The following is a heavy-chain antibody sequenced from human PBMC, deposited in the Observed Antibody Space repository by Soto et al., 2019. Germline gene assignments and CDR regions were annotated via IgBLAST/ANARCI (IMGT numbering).Heavy chain of an antibody. CDR1: GFTFSSYA. CDR3: AKSIASKTRPLGKYFDL. V-gene: IGHV3-23*01. Sequence: EVQLLESGGGWGQPGGSLRLSCAAFGFTFSSYALSWFRQAPGKGLEWVSFISGSGGSTYYADSVKGRFTISRDNSKNTLYLQMNSLRAEDTAVYYCAKSIASKTRPLGKYFDLWGRGTLVTVSS. CDR2: ISGSGGST. D-gene: IGHD6-6*01. J-gene: IGHJ2*01.